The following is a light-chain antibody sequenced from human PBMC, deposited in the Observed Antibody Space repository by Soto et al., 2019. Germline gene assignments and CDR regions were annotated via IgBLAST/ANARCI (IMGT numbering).Light chain of an antibody. CDR1: QSINNH. CDR3: QQSYSVPPS. J-gene: IGKJ2*01. Sequence: DIQMTQSPSSLSASVGDRVTITCRASQSINNHLNWYQQRPGKAPELLIYAASTLQSGVPLRFSGSESRTDFTLTISNLQREDYATYYCQQSYSVPPSFGQGTKLEIK. CDR2: AAS. V-gene: IGKV1-39*01.